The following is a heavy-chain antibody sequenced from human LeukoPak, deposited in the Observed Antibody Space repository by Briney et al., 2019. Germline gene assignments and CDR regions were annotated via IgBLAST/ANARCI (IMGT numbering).Heavy chain of an antibody. V-gene: IGHV3-30-3*01. J-gene: IGHJ4*02. Sequence: HPGRSLRLSCAASGFTFSSHAMHWVRQAPGKGLEWVAVLSHDGGKKYYADSVKGRFTISRDNSRNTLYLQMNSLRGEDTAVYYCARDLRGSDAYYFDYWGQGTLVTVSS. CDR3: ARDLRGSDAYYFDY. D-gene: IGHD3-10*01. CDR2: LSHDGGKK. CDR1: GFTFSSHA.